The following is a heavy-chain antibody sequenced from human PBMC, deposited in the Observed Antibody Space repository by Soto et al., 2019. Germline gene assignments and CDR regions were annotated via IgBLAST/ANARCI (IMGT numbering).Heavy chain of an antibody. J-gene: IGHJ1*01. Sequence: ASVKVSCKASGYTFTIDVMHWVRQAPGQRLEWMGWINAGNGNTKYSQDFQGRVTITRDTSASTAYMEVSSLRSEDTAVYYCARGITSGHPQYFQHWGQGTLVTAPQ. V-gene: IGHV1-3*01. CDR3: ARGITSGHPQYFQH. CDR1: GYTFTIDV. D-gene: IGHD2-8*01. CDR2: INAGNGNT.